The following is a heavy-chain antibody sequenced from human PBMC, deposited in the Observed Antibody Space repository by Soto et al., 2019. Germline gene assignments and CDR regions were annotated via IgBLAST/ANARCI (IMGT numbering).Heavy chain of an antibody. CDR3: AKLPSWNYDFWSAPGAEYYFDY. Sequence: GGSLRLSCAASGFTFSSYGMHWVRQAPGKGLEWVAVISYDGSNKYYADSVKGRFTISRDNSKNTLYLQMNSLRAEDTAVCYCAKLPSWNYDFWSAPGAEYYFDYWGQGTLVTVSS. CDR1: GFTFSSYG. V-gene: IGHV3-30*18. J-gene: IGHJ4*02. CDR2: ISYDGSNK. D-gene: IGHD3-3*01.